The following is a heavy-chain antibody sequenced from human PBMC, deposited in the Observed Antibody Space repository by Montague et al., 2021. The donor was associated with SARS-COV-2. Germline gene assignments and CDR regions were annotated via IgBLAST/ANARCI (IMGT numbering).Heavy chain of an antibody. CDR2: ISYDGSNK. V-gene: IGHV3-30-3*01. CDR1: GFTFSSYA. Sequence: FRRLSCAASGFTFSSYAMHWVRQAPGKGLEWVAVISYDGSNKYYADSVKGRFTISRDNSKNTLYLQMNSLRAEDTAVYYCARSTGSYWAPFVNWGQGTLVTVSS. CDR3: ARSTGSYWAPFVN. D-gene: IGHD1-26*01. J-gene: IGHJ4*02.